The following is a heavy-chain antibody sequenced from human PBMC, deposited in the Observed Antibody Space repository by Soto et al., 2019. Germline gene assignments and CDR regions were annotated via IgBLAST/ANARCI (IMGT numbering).Heavy chain of an antibody. CDR2: INSDGSST. CDR1: GFTFSSYW. CDR3: ARDRGDTERYYYYGMDV. V-gene: IGHV3-74*01. Sequence: GGSLRLSCAASGFTFSSYWMHWVRQAPGKGLVWVSRINSDGSSTSYADSVKGRFTISRDNAKNTLYLQMNSLRAEDTAVYYWARDRGDTERYYYYGMDVWGQGTTVTVSS. J-gene: IGHJ6*02.